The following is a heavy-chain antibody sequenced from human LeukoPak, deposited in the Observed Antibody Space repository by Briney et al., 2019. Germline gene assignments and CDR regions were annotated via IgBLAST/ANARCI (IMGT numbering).Heavy chain of an antibody. CDR3: ARGTAWDSSGYYSFFDY. CDR2: INHSGST. D-gene: IGHD3-22*01. CDR1: GGSFSGYY. Sequence: SETLSLTCAVYGGSFSGYYWSWIRQPPGKGLEWIGEINHSGSTNYNPSLKSRVTISVDMSKNQFSLKLSSVTAADTAVYYCARGTAWDSSGYYSFFDYWGQGTLVTVSS. J-gene: IGHJ4*02. V-gene: IGHV4-34*01.